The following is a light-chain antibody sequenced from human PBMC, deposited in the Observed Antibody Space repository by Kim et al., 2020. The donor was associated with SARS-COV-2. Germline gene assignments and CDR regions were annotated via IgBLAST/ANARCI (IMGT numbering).Light chain of an antibody. Sequence: QSVLTQPPSASGTPGQRVTISCSGSSSNIGSNAVNWYQQIPGTAPRVLIYNTNQGPSGVPDRFSGSKSGTSASLAISGLQSDDESDYYCAAWDDSLNVYVFGTGTKVTVL. CDR3: AAWDDSLNVYV. CDR2: NTN. CDR1: SSNIGSNA. J-gene: IGLJ1*01. V-gene: IGLV1-44*01.